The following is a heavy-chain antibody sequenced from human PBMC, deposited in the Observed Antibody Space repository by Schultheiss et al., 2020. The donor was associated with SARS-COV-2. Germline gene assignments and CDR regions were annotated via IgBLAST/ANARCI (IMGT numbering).Heavy chain of an antibody. CDR3: ARSPSPYCSSTSCYYMDV. CDR2: ISYDGSNK. J-gene: IGHJ6*03. CDR1: GFTFSSYA. D-gene: IGHD2-2*01. Sequence: GGSLRLSCAASGFTFSSYAMHWVRQAQGKGLEWVAVISYDGSNKYYADSVKGRFTISRDNAKNSLYLQMNSLRAEDTAVYYCARSPSPYCSSTSCYYMDVWGKGATVTVAS. V-gene: IGHV3-30*07.